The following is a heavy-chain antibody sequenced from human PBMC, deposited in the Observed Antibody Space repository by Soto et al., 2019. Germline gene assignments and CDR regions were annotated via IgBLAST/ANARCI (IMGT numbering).Heavy chain of an antibody. CDR1: GGSFSGGGYY. J-gene: IGHJ3*02. CDR2: ISYRGST. CDR3: ARTSIFGVVLNAFDI. V-gene: IGHV4-31*03. D-gene: IGHD3-3*01. Sequence: QVQLQESGPGLVKPSQTLSLTCTVSGGSFSGGGYYWSWIRQHPGKGLEWMGYISYRGSTKYKPSLQSRITVSIDTSKNQFSLGLTSVTAADTAIYFCARTSIFGVVLNAFDIWGQGTLVTVS.